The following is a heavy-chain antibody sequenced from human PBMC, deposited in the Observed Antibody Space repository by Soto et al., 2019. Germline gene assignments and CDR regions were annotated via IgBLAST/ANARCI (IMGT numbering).Heavy chain of an antibody. Sequence: GGSLRLSCAASGFTFSSYWMSWVRQAPGKGLEWVANIKQDGSEKYYVDSVKGRFTISRDNAKNSLYLQMNSLRAEDTAVYYCAIGQLYYNDISGRPLNAFDVWGQGTMVTVSS. J-gene: IGHJ3*01. CDR2: IKQDGSEK. V-gene: IGHV3-7*01. CDR1: GFTFSSYW. D-gene: IGHD3-22*01. CDR3: AIGQLYYNDISGRPLNAFDV.